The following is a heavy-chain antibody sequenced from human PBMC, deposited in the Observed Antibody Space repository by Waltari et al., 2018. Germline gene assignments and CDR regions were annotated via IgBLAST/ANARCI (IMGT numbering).Heavy chain of an antibody. V-gene: IGHV4-38-2*01. Sequence: QVQLQESGPGLVKPSETLSLTCAVSGYSISSGYYWGWIRQPPGKGLEWIGSIYHSGSTYYNPSLKSRVTISVDPSKNQFSLKLSSVTAADTAVYYCARAFAKGDAFDIWGQGTMVTVSS. CDR2: IYHSGST. CDR3: ARAFAKGDAFDI. D-gene: IGHD3-3*02. CDR1: GYSISSGYY. J-gene: IGHJ3*02.